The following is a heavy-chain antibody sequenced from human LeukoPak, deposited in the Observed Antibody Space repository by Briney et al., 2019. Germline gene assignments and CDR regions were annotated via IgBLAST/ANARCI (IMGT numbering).Heavy chain of an antibody. D-gene: IGHD2-15*01. J-gene: IGHJ3*02. CDR3: ASLGYCSGGSCYVHVAFDI. CDR2: IIPILGIA. CDR1: GGTFSSYA. Sequence: SVKVSCKASGGTFSSYAISWVQQAPGQGLEWMGRIIPILGIANYAQKFQGRVTITADKSTSTAYMELSSLRSEGTAVYYCASLGYCSGGSCYVHVAFDIWGQGTMVTVSS. V-gene: IGHV1-69*04.